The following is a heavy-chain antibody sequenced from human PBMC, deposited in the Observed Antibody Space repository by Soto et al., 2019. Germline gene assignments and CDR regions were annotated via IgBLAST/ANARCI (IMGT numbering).Heavy chain of an antibody. CDR2: ISAYNGNT. J-gene: IGHJ4*02. Sequence: QVQLVQSGAEVKKPGASVKVSCKASGYTFTNFGISWVRQAPGQGLEWMGWISAYNGNTNYAQNFQGRVTMTTGTATGTAYTELRSPRSEHTAVYYCARGGTSIGYWGQGTQVTVSS. D-gene: IGHD3-16*01. V-gene: IGHV1-18*01. CDR1: GYTFTNFG. CDR3: ARGGTSIGY.